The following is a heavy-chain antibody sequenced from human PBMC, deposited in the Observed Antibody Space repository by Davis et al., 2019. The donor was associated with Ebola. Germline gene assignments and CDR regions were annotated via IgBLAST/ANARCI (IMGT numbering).Heavy chain of an antibody. Sequence: MPSETLSLTCTVSGGSISSYYWSWIRQPPGKGLGWVGYIYYSGSTNYNPSLKSRVTISVDTSKNQFSLKLSSVTAADTVVYYCARESFYGDYFYYFDYWGQGTLVTVSS. CDR1: GGSISSYY. CDR3: ARESFYGDYFYYFDY. V-gene: IGHV4-59*01. CDR2: IYYSGST. J-gene: IGHJ4*02. D-gene: IGHD4-17*01.